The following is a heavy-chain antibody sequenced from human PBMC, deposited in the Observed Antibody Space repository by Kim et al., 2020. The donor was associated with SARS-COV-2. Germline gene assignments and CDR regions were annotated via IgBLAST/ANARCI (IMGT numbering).Heavy chain of an antibody. CDR3: AREWRVTMTYYY. V-gene: IGHV1-2*06. J-gene: IGHJ4*02. Sequence: ASVKVSCKASGYTFTGYYMHWVRQAPGQGLEWMGRINPNSGGTNYAQKFQGRVTMTRDTSISTAYMELSRLRSDDTAVYYCAREWRVTMTYYYWGQGTLVTVSS. D-gene: IGHD3-22*01. CDR2: INPNSGGT. CDR1: GYTFTGYY.